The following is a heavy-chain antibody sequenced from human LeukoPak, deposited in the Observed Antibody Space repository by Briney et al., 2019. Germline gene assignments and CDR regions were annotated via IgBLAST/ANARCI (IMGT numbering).Heavy chain of an antibody. CDR1: GFTFSDYY. Sequence: GGSLRLSCAASGFTFSDYYMSWIRQAPGKGLEWVSYISSSGSTIYYADSVKGRFTISRDNAKNPLYLQMNSLRAEDTAVYYCARDTTAPDYYYYYYMDVWGKGTTVTVSS. CDR3: ARDTTAPDYYYYYYMDV. J-gene: IGHJ6*03. CDR2: ISSSGSTI. D-gene: IGHD1-14*01. V-gene: IGHV3-11*01.